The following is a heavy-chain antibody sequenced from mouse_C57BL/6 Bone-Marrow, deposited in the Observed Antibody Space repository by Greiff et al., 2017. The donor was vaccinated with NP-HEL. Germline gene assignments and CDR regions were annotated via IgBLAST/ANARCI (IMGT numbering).Heavy chain of an antibody. J-gene: IGHJ4*01. CDR3: ARDPGPPYYAMDY. D-gene: IGHD4-1*01. CDR1: GYTFTDYY. Sequence: VQLQQSGPVLVKPGASVKMSCKASGYTFTDYYMNWVKQSHGKSLEWIGVINPYNGGTSYNQKFKGKATLTVDKSSSTAYMALNSLTSEDSAVYYCARDPGPPYYAMDYWGQGTSVTVSS. CDR2: INPYNGGT. V-gene: IGHV1-19*01.